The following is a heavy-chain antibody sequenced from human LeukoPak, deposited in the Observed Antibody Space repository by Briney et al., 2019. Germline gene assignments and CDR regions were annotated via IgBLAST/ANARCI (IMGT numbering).Heavy chain of an antibody. CDR1: GFTFSSYW. CDR2: IKQDGSEK. V-gene: IGHV3-7*01. J-gene: IGHJ4*02. Sequence: PGGSLRLSCAASGFTFSSYWVSWVRQAPGKGLEWVANIKQDGSEKYYVDSVKGRFTISRDNAKNSLYLQMNSLRAEDTAVYYCAKDPQRWLQSGTFFDYWGQGTLVTVSS. CDR3: AKDPQRWLQSGTFFDY. D-gene: IGHD5-24*01.